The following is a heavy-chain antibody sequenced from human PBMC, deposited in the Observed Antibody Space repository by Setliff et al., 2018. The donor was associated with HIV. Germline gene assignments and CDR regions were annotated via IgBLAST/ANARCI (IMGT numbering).Heavy chain of an antibody. CDR3: APLAAAGGY. CDR2: FYYSGST. D-gene: IGHD6-25*01. Sequence: SLTCSVSGGSISSGPYYWGWIRQPPGKGLEWIVSFYYSGSTYYNPYLKSRVTMSVDTSKNQFSLNLDSVTAADTAVYYCAPLAAAGGYWGQGTLVTVSS. CDR1: GGSISSGPYY. J-gene: IGHJ4*02. V-gene: IGHV4-39*01.